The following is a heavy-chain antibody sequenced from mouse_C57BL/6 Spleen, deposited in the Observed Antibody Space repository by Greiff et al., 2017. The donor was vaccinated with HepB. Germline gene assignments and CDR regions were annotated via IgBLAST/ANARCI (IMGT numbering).Heavy chain of an antibody. Sequence: EVHLVESGGGLVKPGGSLKLSCAASGFTFSDYGMHWVRQAPEKGLEWVAYISSGSSTIYYADTVKGRFTISRDNAKNTLFLQRTSLRSEDTAMYYCARGGHYGSSYRWYFDVWGTGTTVTVSS. D-gene: IGHD1-1*01. V-gene: IGHV5-17*01. CDR1: GFTFSDYG. CDR3: ARGGHYGSSYRWYFDV. CDR2: ISSGSSTI. J-gene: IGHJ1*03.